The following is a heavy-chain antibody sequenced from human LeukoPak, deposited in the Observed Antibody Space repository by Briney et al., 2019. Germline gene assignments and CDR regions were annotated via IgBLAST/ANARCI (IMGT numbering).Heavy chain of an antibody. Sequence: GGSLRLSCAASGFTFSSYWMHWVRQAPGKGLVWVSRINSDGSTTNYADSVKGRFTISRGNAKNTLYLQMNSLRAEDTAVYYCSRTLFGVVNYWGQGTLVTVSS. V-gene: IGHV3-74*01. CDR3: SRTLFGVVNY. J-gene: IGHJ4*02. D-gene: IGHD3-3*01. CDR1: GFTFSSYW. CDR2: INSDGSTT.